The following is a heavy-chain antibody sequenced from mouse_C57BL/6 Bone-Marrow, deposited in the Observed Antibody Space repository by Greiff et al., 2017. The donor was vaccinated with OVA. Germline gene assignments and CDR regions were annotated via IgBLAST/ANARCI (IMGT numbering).Heavy chain of an antibody. Sequence: DVMLVESGGDLVKPGGSLKLSCAASGFTFSSYGMSWVRQTPDKRLEWVATISSGGSYTYYPDSVKGRFTISRDNAKNTLYLQMSSLKAEDTAMYYCARSPINITTVDAMDYWGQGTSVTVSS. D-gene: IGHD1-1*01. CDR3: ARSPINITTVDAMDY. CDR2: ISSGGSYT. J-gene: IGHJ4*01. V-gene: IGHV5-6*02. CDR1: GFTFSSYG.